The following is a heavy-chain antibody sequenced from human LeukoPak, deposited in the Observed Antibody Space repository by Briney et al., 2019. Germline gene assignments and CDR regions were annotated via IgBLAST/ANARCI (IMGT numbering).Heavy chain of an antibody. CDR1: GFTFSSYA. J-gene: IGHJ4*02. Sequence: GGSLRLSCAASGFTFSSYAMSWVRQAPGKGLEWVSTISGSVITTYYADSVKGRFTISRDNSKNTLYLQMNSLRAEDTSVYYCAKDRYYDSTSLFDYWGQGTLVTVSS. V-gene: IGHV3-23*01. CDR3: AKDRYYDSTSLFDY. D-gene: IGHD3-22*01. CDR2: ISGSVITT.